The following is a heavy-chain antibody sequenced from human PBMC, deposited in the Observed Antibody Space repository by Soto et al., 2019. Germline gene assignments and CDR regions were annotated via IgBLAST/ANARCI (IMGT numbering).Heavy chain of an antibody. Sequence: ASVKVSCKASGYTFTGYYVHWVRQAPGQGLEWMGWINPNSGDTYLAQRFQGRVTMNRDTSIGTAYMELRGLTSDDTAEYYCAKGGAIVAAGTRVYLYNAMDVWGQGTTVTVSS. CDR3: AKGGAIVAAGTRVYLYNAMDV. CDR1: GYTFTGYY. V-gene: IGHV1-2*02. D-gene: IGHD1-26*01. CDR2: INPNSGDT. J-gene: IGHJ6*02.